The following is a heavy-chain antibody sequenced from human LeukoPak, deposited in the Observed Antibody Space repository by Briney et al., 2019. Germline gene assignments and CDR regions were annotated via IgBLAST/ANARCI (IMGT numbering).Heavy chain of an antibody. J-gene: IGHJ4*02. D-gene: IGHD3-16*01. CDR2: IHQSVHT. Sequence: SETLSLTCAVYGESSSNYYRSWVRQTPGQGVEWIGQIHQSVHTVYNPSLESRVTISIDTSKQQFSLNLLSVTAADTAVYFCARHGGFFQDYWGQGTLVTVSS. CDR3: ARHGGFFQDY. V-gene: IGHV4-34*01. CDR1: GESSSNYY.